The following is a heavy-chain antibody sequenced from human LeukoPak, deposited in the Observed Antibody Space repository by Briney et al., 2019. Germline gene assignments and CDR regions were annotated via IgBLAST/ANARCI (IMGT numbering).Heavy chain of an antibody. Sequence: PGGSLRLSCAASGFTFSSYSMNWVRQAPGKGLEWVSSISSSSSYIYYADSVKGRFTISRDNSKNTLYLQMNSLRAEDTAVYYCAKSDDPRYGGTAKGFDYWGQGTLVTVSP. CDR3: AKSDDPRYGGTAKGFDY. CDR2: ISSSSSYI. CDR1: GFTFSSYS. V-gene: IGHV3-21*01. J-gene: IGHJ4*02. D-gene: IGHD4-23*01.